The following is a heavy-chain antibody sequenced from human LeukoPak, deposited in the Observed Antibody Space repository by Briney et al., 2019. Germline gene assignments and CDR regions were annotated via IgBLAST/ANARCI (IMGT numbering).Heavy chain of an antibody. CDR2: INHSGST. J-gene: IGHJ3*02. CDR1: GGSFSGYY. Sequence: SETLSLTCAVYGGSFSGYYWSWIRQPPGKGLEWIGEINHSGSTNYNPSLKSRVTISVDTSKNQFSLKLSSVTAADTAVYYCARWATWSSSGPIRSFDIWGQGTMVTVSS. D-gene: IGHD3-22*01. CDR3: ARWATWSSSGPIRSFDI. V-gene: IGHV4-34*01.